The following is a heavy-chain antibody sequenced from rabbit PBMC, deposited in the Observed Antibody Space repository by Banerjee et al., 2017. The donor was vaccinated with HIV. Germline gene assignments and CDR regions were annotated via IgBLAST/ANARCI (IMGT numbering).Heavy chain of an antibody. CDR1: GFDFSSGYD. J-gene: IGHJ5*01. V-gene: IGHV1S40*01. Sequence: QQLEESGGGLVKPGASLTLTCKASGFDFSSGYDMCWVRQAPGKGLEWIASIESSSDNTYYPSWAKGRFTISKTSSTTMTLQMTSLTAADTATYFCVRAGSGYYDWLDLWGPGTLVTVS. CDR3: VRAGSGYYDWLDL. CDR2: IESSSDNT. D-gene: IGHD8-1*01.